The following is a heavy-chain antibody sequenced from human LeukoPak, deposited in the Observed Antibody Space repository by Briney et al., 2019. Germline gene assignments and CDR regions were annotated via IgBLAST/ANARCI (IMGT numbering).Heavy chain of an antibody. CDR3: SRQFSSYLDY. J-gene: IGHJ4*02. CDR2: ISSSSSYI. Sequence: RGSLRLSCVLSGFSLSSYSMNWVRHAPGEGLEWVSSISSSSSYIYYADSVKGPFTLSRDNAKKSLYLQMNRLRDEGTAVYYCSRQFSSYLDYWGQGTGVTVSS. CDR1: GFSLSSYS. V-gene: IGHV3-21*01.